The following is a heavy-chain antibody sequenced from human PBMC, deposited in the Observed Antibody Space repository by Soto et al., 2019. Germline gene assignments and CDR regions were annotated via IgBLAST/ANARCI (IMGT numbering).Heavy chain of an antibody. CDR1: EFSFSTYW. CDR3: ARQQQLASRPHYYYYGLDV. Sequence: EVQLVESGGGLVQPGGSLRLSCAASEFSFSTYWMSWVRLAPGKGLEWVANIKEDGSEKYHMDSVKGRFTISRDNAKNSLYLQMNSLRDEDTAVYYCARQQQLASRPHYYYYGLDVWGQGTTVTVSS. D-gene: IGHD6-13*01. CDR2: IKEDGSEK. J-gene: IGHJ6*02. V-gene: IGHV3-7*04.